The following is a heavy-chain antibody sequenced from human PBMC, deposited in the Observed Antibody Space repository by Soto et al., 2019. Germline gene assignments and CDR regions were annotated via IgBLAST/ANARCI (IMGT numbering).Heavy chain of an antibody. CDR1: GCSISSYY. V-gene: IGHV4-59*01. J-gene: IGHJ4*02. CDR3: ARSDGRY. Sequence: SEKLSLTCTFSGCSISSYYWSWIRQPPGKGLEWIGYIYYSGSTNYNPSLKSRVTISIDTSKNQFSLKLSSVTAADTAVYYCARSDGRYWGQGTLVTVS. CDR2: IYYSGST.